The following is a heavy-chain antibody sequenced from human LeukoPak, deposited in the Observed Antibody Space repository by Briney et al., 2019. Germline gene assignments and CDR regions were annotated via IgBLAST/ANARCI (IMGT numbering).Heavy chain of an antibody. CDR3: ASMVRGVTSDDY. CDR2: INHSGST. D-gene: IGHD3-10*01. CDR1: VGSFSGFN. J-gene: IGHJ4*02. V-gene: IGHV4-34*01. Sequence: KPPEPLSLPCAVYVGSFSGFNWSGVRPTPGGRGEWIGEINHSGSTNYNPSLKSRVTISVDKSKNQFSLKLSSVTAADTAVYYCASMVRGVTSDDYWGQGTLVTVSS.